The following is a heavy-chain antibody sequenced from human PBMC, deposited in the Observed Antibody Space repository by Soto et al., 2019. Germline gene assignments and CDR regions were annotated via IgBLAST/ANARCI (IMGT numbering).Heavy chain of an antibody. V-gene: IGHV1-24*01. CDR3: ATLLWFGDINPNFDY. J-gene: IGHJ4*02. CDR2: FDPEDGET. Sequence: QVQLVQSGAEVKKPGASVKVSCKVSGYTLTELSMHWVRQAPGKGLEWMGGFDPEDGETIYAQKFQGRVTMTEDTSXATAYMELSSLRSEDTAVYYCATLLWFGDINPNFDYWGQGTLVTVSS. D-gene: IGHD3-10*01. CDR1: GYTLTELS.